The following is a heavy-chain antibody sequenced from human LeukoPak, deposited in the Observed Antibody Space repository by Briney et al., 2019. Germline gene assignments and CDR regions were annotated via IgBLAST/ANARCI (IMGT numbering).Heavy chain of an antibody. J-gene: IGHJ6*02. CDR3: ARRQSSGPNYYYGMDV. V-gene: IGHV1-69*05. CDR2: IIPIFGTA. CDR1: GGTFSSYA. D-gene: IGHD3-22*01. Sequence: SVKVSCKASGGTFSSYAISWVRQAPGQGLEWMGGIIPIFGTANYAQKFQGRVTMTRNTSISTAYMELSSLRSEDTAVYYCARRQSSGPNYYYGMDVWGQGTTVTVSS.